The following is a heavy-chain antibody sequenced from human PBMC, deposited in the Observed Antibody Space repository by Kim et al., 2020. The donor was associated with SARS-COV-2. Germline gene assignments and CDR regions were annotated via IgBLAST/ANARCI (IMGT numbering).Heavy chain of an antibody. CDR3: ARLLSGGYSGYDYYYYYSMDV. V-gene: IGHV4-59*08. CDR1: GGSISGYY. CDR2: IYYSGRS. D-gene: IGHD5-12*01. Sequence: SETLSLTCTVSGGSISGYYWSWIRQPPGKGLEWIGSIYYSGRSNYNPSLNSRVTISVDTSKNQFSLKLSSVTAADTAVYYCARLLSGGYSGYDYYYYYSMDVWGQGTSVTVSS. J-gene: IGHJ6*02.